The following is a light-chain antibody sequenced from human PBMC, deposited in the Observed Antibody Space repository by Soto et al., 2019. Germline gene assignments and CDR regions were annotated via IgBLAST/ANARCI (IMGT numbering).Light chain of an antibody. CDR1: QSISTY. Sequence: IVLTQSPATLSLSPGERATLSCRAGQSISTYLAWYQQKSGQAPRLLSYDASNRATGTPDRFSGSGSGTDFTLTISSLEPEDSPVYYCQHRYVWLTFGGGTKVEIK. CDR3: QHRYVWLT. CDR2: DAS. J-gene: IGKJ4*01. V-gene: IGKV3-11*01.